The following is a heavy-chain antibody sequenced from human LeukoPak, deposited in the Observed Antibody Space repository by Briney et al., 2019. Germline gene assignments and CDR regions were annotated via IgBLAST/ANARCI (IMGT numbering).Heavy chain of an antibody. Sequence: GASVKVSCKASGYTFTGYYIQWVRQAPGQGLEWMGWINPNSGGTNYAQKFQGRVTMTRDTSISTAYMELSRLRSDDTAVYYCARAYYYDSSGYPVGYWGQGTLVTVSS. D-gene: IGHD3-22*01. J-gene: IGHJ4*02. CDR2: INPNSGGT. CDR3: ARAYYYDSSGYPVGY. CDR1: GYTFTGYY. V-gene: IGHV1-2*02.